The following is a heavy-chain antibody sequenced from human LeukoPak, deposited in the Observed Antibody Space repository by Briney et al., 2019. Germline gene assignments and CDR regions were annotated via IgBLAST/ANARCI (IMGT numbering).Heavy chain of an antibody. CDR2: IKQDGSEK. D-gene: IGHD2-2*02. Sequence: GGSLRLSCAASGFTFSSYWMSWVRQAPGKGLEWVANIKQDGSEKYYVDSVKGRFTISRDNAKNSLYLQMNSLRAEDTAVYYCARDGGYCSSTSCYTAYYFDYWGQGTLVTVSS. CDR1: GFTFSSYW. J-gene: IGHJ4*02. CDR3: ARDGGYCSSTSCYTAYYFDY. V-gene: IGHV3-7*03.